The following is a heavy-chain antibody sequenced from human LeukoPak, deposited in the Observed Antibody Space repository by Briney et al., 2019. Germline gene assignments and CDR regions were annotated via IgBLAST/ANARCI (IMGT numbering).Heavy chain of an antibody. CDR1: GFTFSSYW. V-gene: IGHV3-74*01. D-gene: IGHD6-19*01. Sequence: GGSLRLSCAASGFTFSSYWMHWVRQAPGKGLVWVSRINSDGSSTSYADSVKGRFTISRDNAKNTLYLQMNSLRAEDTAVYYCAILSYSSGWYSHFDYWGQGTLVTVSS. CDR3: AILSYSSGWYSHFDY. J-gene: IGHJ4*02. CDR2: INSDGSST.